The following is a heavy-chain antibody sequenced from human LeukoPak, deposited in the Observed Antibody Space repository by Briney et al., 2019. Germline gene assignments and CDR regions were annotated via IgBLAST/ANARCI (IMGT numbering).Heavy chain of an antibody. V-gene: IGHV3-21*01. CDR3: ARAPGLWGIAATDY. D-gene: IGHD6-13*01. Sequence: PGGSLRLSCAASGFTFSSYSMNWVRQAPGKGLEWVSSISSSSSYIYYADSVKGRFTISRDNSKNTLYLQMNSLRAEDTAVYYCARAPGLWGIAATDYWGQGTLVTVSS. CDR1: GFTFSSYS. CDR2: ISSSSSYI. J-gene: IGHJ4*02.